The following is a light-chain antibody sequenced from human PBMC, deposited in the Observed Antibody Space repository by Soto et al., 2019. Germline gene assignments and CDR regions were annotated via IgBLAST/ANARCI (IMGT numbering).Light chain of an antibody. J-gene: IGKJ3*01. CDR1: ETISSHY. Sequence: EIVLMQSPETLSLSPGERATLSCRASETISSHYIAWYQQKPGQAPRLLIFGASTRATGIPDRFSGSWSGTDFTLTISRLEPEDFAVYYCQNFGDSPFTFGPGTKVDIK. CDR3: QNFGDSPFT. V-gene: IGKV3-20*01. CDR2: GAS.